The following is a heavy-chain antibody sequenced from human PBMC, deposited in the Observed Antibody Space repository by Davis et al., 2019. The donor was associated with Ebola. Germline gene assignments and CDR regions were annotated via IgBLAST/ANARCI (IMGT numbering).Heavy chain of an antibody. J-gene: IGHJ4*02. V-gene: IGHV3-9*01. D-gene: IGHD4-11*01. CDR2: ISWNSGSI. Sequence: GGSLRLSCAASGFTFDDYAMHWVRQAPGKGLEWVSGISWNSGSIGYADSVKGRFTISRDNAKNSLYLQMNSLRAEDTALYYCARDSDDYNFDYWGQGTLVTVSS. CDR3: ARDSDDYNFDY. CDR1: GFTFDDYA.